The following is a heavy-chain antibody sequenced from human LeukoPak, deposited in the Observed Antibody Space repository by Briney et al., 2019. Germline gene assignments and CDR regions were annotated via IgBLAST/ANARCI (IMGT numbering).Heavy chain of an antibody. CDR2: ISYSGGT. Sequence: SETLSLTCTVSGGSISSHYWSWIRQPPGKGLEWIGYISYSGGTNYNPSLKSRVTISVDTAKNQFSLKLSSVTAADTAVYYCARFAQDLTPDNSGYTLDYWGQGTLVTVSS. CDR3: ARFAQDLTPDNSGYTLDY. D-gene: IGHD3-22*01. CDR1: GGSISSHY. V-gene: IGHV4-59*11. J-gene: IGHJ4*02.